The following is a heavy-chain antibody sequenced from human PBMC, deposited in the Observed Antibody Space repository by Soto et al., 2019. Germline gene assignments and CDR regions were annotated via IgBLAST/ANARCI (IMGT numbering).Heavy chain of an antibody. J-gene: IGHJ4*02. CDR1: GYTFTSYG. V-gene: IGHV1-18*01. Sequence: ASVKVSCKASGYTFTSYGISWVRQAPGQGLEWMGWISACNGNTNYAQKLQGRVTMTTDTSTSTAYMELRSLRSDDTAVYYCAREEITFGGVIVYFDYWGQGTLVTVSS. CDR3: AREEITFGGVIVYFDY. D-gene: IGHD3-16*02. CDR2: ISACNGNT.